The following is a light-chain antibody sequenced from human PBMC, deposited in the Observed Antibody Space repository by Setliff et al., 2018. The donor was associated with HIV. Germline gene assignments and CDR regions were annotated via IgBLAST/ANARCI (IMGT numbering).Light chain of an antibody. J-gene: IGLJ1*01. Sequence: QSALTQPRSVSGSPGQSVTISCTGSSSDVGGYHYVSWYQQHPGKAPKLMIYDVGKRPSGVPDRFSGSKSGNTASLTISGLQAEDEADYYCCAYAGNPYVFGTGTK. CDR1: SSDVGGYHY. CDR2: DVG. V-gene: IGLV2-11*01. CDR3: CAYAGNPYV.